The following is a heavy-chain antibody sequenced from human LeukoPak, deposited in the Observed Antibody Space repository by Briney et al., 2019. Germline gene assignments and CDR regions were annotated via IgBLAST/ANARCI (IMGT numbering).Heavy chain of an antibody. D-gene: IGHD6-19*01. Sequence: VASVKVSCKASGYTFTSYGISWVRQAPGQGLEWMGWISVYNGNTNYAQKLQGRVTMTTDTSTSTAYMELRSLRSDDTAVYYCARVPEQWLVLYYYYYYMDVWGKGTTVTVSS. J-gene: IGHJ6*03. CDR3: ARVPEQWLVLYYYYYYMDV. CDR1: GYTFTSYG. V-gene: IGHV1-18*01. CDR2: ISVYNGNT.